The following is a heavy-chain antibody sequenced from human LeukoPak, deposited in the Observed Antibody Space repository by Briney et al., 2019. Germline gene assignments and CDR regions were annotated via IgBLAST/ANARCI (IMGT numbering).Heavy chain of an antibody. D-gene: IGHD2-15*01. Sequence: GESLKISCTASGFTFSLYNMNWVRQAPGKGQEWLSYISTTSTTIHYADSVRGRFTISRDNAKNSLYLQMNSLRAEDTAVYYCARDFLEDTQWGQGTLVTVSS. CDR1: GFTFSLYN. CDR3: ARDFLEDTQ. J-gene: IGHJ4*02. CDR2: ISTTSTTI. V-gene: IGHV3-48*01.